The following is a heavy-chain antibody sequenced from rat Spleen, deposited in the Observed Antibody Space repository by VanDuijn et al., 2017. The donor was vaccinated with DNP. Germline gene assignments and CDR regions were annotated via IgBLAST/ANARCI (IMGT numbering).Heavy chain of an antibody. V-gene: IGHV2S8*01. CDR2: ISSGGST. D-gene: IGHD1-6*01. CDR3: SFPSHCGYTGFDY. J-gene: IGHJ2*01. Sequence: QVQLKESGPGLVQPSQTLFLTCTVSGFSLTSYGVSWVRQPPGKGLEWIAAISSGGSTYYNSVLKSRLSISRDTSKSQVFLKMNSLQSEDTAMYFCSFPSHCGYTGFDYWGQGVMVTVSS. CDR1: GFSLTSYG.